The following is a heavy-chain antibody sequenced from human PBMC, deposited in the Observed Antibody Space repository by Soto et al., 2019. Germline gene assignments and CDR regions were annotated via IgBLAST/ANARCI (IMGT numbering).Heavy chain of an antibody. J-gene: IGHJ4*02. V-gene: IGHV1-3*01. CDR1: GYTFTSYA. D-gene: IGHD7-27*01. Sequence: GASVKVSCKASGYTFTSYAMHWVRQAPGQRLEWMGWINAGNGNTKYSQKFQGRVTITRDTSASTAYMELSSLRSEDTAVYYCARSPGSTRDGYYFDYWGQGTLVTVSS. CDR3: ARSPGSTRDGYYFDY. CDR2: INAGNGNT.